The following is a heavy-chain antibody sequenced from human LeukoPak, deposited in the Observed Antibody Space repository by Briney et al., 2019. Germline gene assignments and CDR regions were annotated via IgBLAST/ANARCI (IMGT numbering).Heavy chain of an antibody. CDR1: GGSISSSSYY. CDR2: IYYSGST. D-gene: IGHD3-22*01. Sequence: NPSETLSLTCTVSGGSISSSSYYWGWIRQPPGKGLEWIGSIYYSGSTYYNPSLKSRVTISLDMSKNQFSLKLSSVTAADTAVYYCARGAYYDSRGYYYVFDYWGQGTLVTVSS. CDR3: ARGAYYDSRGYYYVFDY. V-gene: IGHV4-39*07. J-gene: IGHJ4*02.